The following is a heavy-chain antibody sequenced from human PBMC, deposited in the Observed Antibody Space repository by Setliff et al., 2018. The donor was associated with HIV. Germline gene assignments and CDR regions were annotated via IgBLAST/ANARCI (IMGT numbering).Heavy chain of an antibody. CDR2: IYYSGST. V-gene: IGHV4-61*01. Sequence: PSETLSLTCTVSGDSTTRGSYYWSWIRQPPGKGLEWIGYIYYSGSTNYNPSLKSRVTISVDTSKNQFSLKLSSVTAADTAVYYCARLAYPLYMDVWGKGTTVTVSS. CDR1: GDSTTRGSYY. J-gene: IGHJ6*03. CDR3: ARLAYPLYMDV.